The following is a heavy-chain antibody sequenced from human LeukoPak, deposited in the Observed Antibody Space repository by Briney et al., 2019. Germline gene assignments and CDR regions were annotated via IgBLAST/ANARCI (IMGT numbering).Heavy chain of an antibody. D-gene: IGHD6-13*01. CDR3: AREKRAAADAFDI. V-gene: IGHV3-48*02. CDR2: ISSSSNTI. Sequence: GESLKISCAASGFTFSSHSMNWVRQAPGKGLEWVSYISSSSNTIYYVDSVKGRFTVSRDNAKNSLNLQMNSLRDEDTAVYYCAREKRAAADAFDIWGQGTMVTVSS. CDR1: GFTFSSHS. J-gene: IGHJ3*02.